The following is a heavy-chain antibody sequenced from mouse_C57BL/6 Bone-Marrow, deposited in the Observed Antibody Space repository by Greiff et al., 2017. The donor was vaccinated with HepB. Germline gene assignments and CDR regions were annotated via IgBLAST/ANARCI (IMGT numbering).Heavy chain of an antibody. CDR3: TTYDYDVGKYYAMDY. D-gene: IGHD2-4*01. CDR2: IDPENGDT. CDR1: GFNIKDDY. Sequence: VQLQQSGAELVRPGASVKLSCTASGFNIKDDYMHWVKQRPEQGLEWIGWIDPENGDTEYASKFQGKATITADTSSNTAYLQLSSLTSEDTAVYYCTTYDYDVGKYYAMDYWGQGTSVTVSS. J-gene: IGHJ4*01. V-gene: IGHV14-4*01.